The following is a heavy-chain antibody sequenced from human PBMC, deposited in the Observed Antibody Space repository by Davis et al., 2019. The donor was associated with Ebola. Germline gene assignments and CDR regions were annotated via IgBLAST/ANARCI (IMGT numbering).Heavy chain of an antibody. V-gene: IGHV3-74*01. CDR1: GFTFSSYW. J-gene: IGHJ3*02. CDR2: INSDGSST. Sequence: GESLKISCAASGFTFSSYWMHWVRQAPGKGLVWVSRINSDGSSTSYADSVKGRFTISRDNAKNTLYLQMNSLRAEDTAVYYCASIREWLPRGAFDIWGQGTMVTVSS. D-gene: IGHD3-3*01. CDR3: ASIREWLPRGAFDI.